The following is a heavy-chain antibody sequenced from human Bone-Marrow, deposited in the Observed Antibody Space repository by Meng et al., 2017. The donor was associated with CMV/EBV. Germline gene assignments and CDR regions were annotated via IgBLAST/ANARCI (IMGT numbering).Heavy chain of an antibody. Sequence: GSLRLSCTVSGGSVSSGSYYWSWIRQPPGKGLEWIGYIYYSGSTNYNPSLKSRVTISVDMSKNQITLRLTSVTAADTAVYYCAKIFPSDYYKYSMDVWGQGTTVTVSS. V-gene: IGHV4-61*01. CDR1: GGSVSSGSYY. D-gene: IGHD3-3*01. CDR2: IYYSGST. CDR3: AKIFPSDYYKYSMDV. J-gene: IGHJ6*02.